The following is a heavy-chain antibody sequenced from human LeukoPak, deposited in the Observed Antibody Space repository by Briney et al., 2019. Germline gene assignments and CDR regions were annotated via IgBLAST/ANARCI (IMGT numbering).Heavy chain of an antibody. V-gene: IGHV1-18*01. CDR3: ARDLGGYYDFWSGYRQYYFDY. CDR1: GYTFTTYG. Sequence: GASVKVSCKASGYTFTTYGISWVRQAPGQGLEWMGWISAYNGNTNYAQKLQGRVTMTTDTSTSTAYMELRSLRSDDTAVYYCARDLGGYYDFWSGYRQYYFDYWGQGTLVTVSS. D-gene: IGHD3-3*01. J-gene: IGHJ4*02. CDR2: ISAYNGNT.